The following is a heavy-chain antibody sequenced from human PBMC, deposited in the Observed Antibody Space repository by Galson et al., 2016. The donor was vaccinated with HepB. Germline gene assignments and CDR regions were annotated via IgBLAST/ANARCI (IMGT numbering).Heavy chain of an antibody. Sequence: SETLSLTCSVSGVSFTNSSYYWSWIRQPPGKGLEWIGYIYYSGSTNYNPSLKSRVTMSVDMSKNQFSLRLSSVTAADTAVYYRARRSGYLDTYYYYGMDVWGQGTTVTVSS. CDR3: ARRSGYLDTYYYYGMDV. CDR2: IYYSGST. CDR1: GVSFTNSSYY. D-gene: IGHD3-22*01. J-gene: IGHJ6*02. V-gene: IGHV4-61*01.